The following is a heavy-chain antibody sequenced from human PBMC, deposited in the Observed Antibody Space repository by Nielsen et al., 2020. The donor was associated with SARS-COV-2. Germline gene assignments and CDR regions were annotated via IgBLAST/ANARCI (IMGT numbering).Heavy chain of an antibody. CDR1: GFSLSNARMG. Sequence: SGPTLVKPTETLTLTCTVSGFSLSNARMGVSWIRQPPGKALEWLAHIFSNDEKSYSTSLKSRLTISKDTSKSQVVLTMTNMDPVDTATYYCAHSHVGATFDYYYYGMDVWGQGTTVTVSS. V-gene: IGHV2-26*01. CDR2: IFSNDEK. CDR3: AHSHVGATFDYYYYGMDV. J-gene: IGHJ6*02. D-gene: IGHD1-26*01.